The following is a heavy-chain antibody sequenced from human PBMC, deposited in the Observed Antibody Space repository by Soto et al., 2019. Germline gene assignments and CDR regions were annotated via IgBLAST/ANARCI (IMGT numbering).Heavy chain of an antibody. CDR2: ISSGSSYI. CDR3: ARRYGGTFDY. J-gene: IGHJ4*02. CDR1: GFTFSSYS. Sequence: GGSLRLSCAASGFTFSSYSMNWVRQAPGKGLEWVSSISSGSSYIYYADSVKGRFTISRDNSKNTLYLQMNSLRAEDTAVYYCARRYGGTFDYWGQGTLVTVSS. D-gene: IGHD2-15*01. V-gene: IGHV3-21*01.